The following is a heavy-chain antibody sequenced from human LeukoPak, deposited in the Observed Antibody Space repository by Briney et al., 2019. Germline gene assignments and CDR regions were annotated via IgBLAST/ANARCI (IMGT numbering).Heavy chain of an antibody. CDR3: ARHMGRFCSDGNCYASSFDL. J-gene: IGHJ4*02. CDR2: IYPGDSDA. CDR1: GYSFSNHW. V-gene: IGHV5-51*01. D-gene: IGHD2-21*01. Sequence: GESLKISCKASGYSFSNHWIGWVRQKPGKGLEWMGIIYPGDSDATYSPSFQGQVNMSADKSISAAYLKWSSLKASDTAMYYCARHMGRFCSDGNCYASSFDLWGQGTPVIVSS.